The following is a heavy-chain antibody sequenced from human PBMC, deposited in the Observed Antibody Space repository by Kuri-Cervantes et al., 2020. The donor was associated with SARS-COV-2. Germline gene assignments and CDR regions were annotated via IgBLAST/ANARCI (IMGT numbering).Heavy chain of an antibody. V-gene: IGHV1-2*02. J-gene: IGHJ5*02. Sequence: ASVKVSCKASGYTFTGYYMHWARQAPGQGLEWMGWINPNSGGTNYAQKFQGRVTMTRDTSISTAYMELSRLRSDDTAVYYCARGGEQWLVLGNWFDPWGQGTLVTVSS. D-gene: IGHD6-19*01. CDR2: INPNSGGT. CDR3: ARGGEQWLVLGNWFDP. CDR1: GYTFTGYY.